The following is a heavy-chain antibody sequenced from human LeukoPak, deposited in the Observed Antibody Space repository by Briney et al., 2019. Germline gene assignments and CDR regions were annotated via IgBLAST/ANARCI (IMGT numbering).Heavy chain of an antibody. Sequence: PGGCLRLSCAPSGFSFISFVLTGVRPAPEKGVECVTTTTGSGATTDYADSAKGPFTPSRDNSKNTLSLQITTLRAADTAVYYCSRSWYFDLWGRGTLVTVSS. CDR3: SRSWYFDL. V-gene: IGHV3-23*01. J-gene: IGHJ2*01. CDR2: TTGSGATT. CDR1: GFSFISFV.